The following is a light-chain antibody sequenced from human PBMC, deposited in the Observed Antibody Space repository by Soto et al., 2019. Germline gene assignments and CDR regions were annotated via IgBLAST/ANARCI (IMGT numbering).Light chain of an antibody. V-gene: IGLV1-44*01. Sequence: QPVLTQPPSASGTPGQRVTISCSGSSSNIRSYTVNWYKQVPGTAPKLLIYSNDRRPSRVPDRFSGSKSGTSASLAISGLQSEDEADYYCAAWDDSLSGVVFGGGTKLTVL. J-gene: IGLJ2*01. CDR3: AAWDDSLSGVV. CDR1: SSNIRSYT. CDR2: SND.